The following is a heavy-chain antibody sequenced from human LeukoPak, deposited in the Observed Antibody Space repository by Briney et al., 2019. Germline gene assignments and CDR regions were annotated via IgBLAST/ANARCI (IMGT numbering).Heavy chain of an antibody. V-gene: IGHV1-8*03. CDR1: GYTFTSYD. J-gene: IGHJ6*03. CDR2: MNPNSGNT. Sequence: ASVKVSCKASGYTFTSYDINWVRQATGQGLEWMGWMNPNSGNTGYAQKFQGRVTITRNTSISTAYMELSSLRSEDTAVYYCARTYSRDYYMDVWGKGTTVTVSS. CDR3: ARTYSRDYYMDV. D-gene: IGHD6-13*01.